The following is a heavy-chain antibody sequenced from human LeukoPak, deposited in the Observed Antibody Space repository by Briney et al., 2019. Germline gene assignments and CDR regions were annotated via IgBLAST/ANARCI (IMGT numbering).Heavy chain of an antibody. CDR2: IWYDGSNK. CDR3: ARAISYCSGGSCYSAEY. D-gene: IGHD2-15*01. V-gene: IGHV3-33*08. CDR1: GFTFSSYG. Sequence: GGSLRLSCAASGFTFSSYGMHWVRQAPGKGLEWVAVIWYDGSNKYYADSVKGRFTISRDNSKNTLYLQMNSLRAEDTAVYYCARAISYCSGGSCYSAEYWGQGTLVPVSS. J-gene: IGHJ4*02.